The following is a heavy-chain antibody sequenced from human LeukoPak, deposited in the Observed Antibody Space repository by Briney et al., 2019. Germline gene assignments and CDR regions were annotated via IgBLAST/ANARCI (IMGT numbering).Heavy chain of an antibody. J-gene: IGHJ6*03. CDR2: INHSGST. V-gene: IGHV4-34*01. D-gene: IGHD2-2*01. CDR3: ARAGVPAATPRPKYYYYYYMDV. Sequence: KSSETLPLTCAVYGGSFSGYYWSWIRQPPGKGLEWIGEINHSGSTNYNPSLKSRVTISVDTSKNQFSLKLSSVTAADTAVYYCARAGVPAATPRPKYYYYYYMDVWGKGTTVTVSS. CDR1: GGSFSGYY.